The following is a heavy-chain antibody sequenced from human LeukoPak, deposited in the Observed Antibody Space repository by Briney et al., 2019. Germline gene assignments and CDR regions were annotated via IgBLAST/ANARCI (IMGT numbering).Heavy chain of an antibody. CDR2: IKQDGSEK. V-gene: IGHV3-7*01. CDR3: ARLVPPGYYYYYMDV. CDR1: GFIFSSYW. J-gene: IGHJ6*03. Sequence: GGSLRLSCAASGFIFSSYWMSWVRQAPGKGLEWVANIKQDGSEKYYVDSVKGRFTISRDNAKNSLYLQMNSLRAEDTAVYYCARLVPPGYYYYYMDVWGKGTTVTVSS.